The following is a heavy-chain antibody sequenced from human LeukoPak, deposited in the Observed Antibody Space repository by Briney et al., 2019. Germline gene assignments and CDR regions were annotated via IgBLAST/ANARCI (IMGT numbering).Heavy chain of an antibody. D-gene: IGHD3-3*01. V-gene: IGHV4-34*01. CDR1: GGSFSGYY. CDR2: INHSGST. Sequence: SSETLSLTCAVYGGSFSGYYWSWIRQPPGKGLEWIGEINHSGSTNYNPSLKSRVTISVDTSKNQFSLKLSSVTAADTAVYYCARGPYYDFWSGYYAYFDSWGQGTLVTVSS. J-gene: IGHJ4*02. CDR3: ARGPYYDFWSGYYAYFDS.